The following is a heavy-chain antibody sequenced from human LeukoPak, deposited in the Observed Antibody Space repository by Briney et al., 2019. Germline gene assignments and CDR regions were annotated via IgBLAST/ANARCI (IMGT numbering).Heavy chain of an antibody. D-gene: IGHD6-6*01. V-gene: IGHV3-13*01. CDR3: AREGSLSSSDAFDI. Sequence: GGSLRLSCAAFGFTFSNYEMHWVRLVLGKGLEWVSAIGIAGNTFYAGSVKGRFTISRENAKNSFHLQMNSLGAGDTAVYYCAREGSLSSSDAFDIWGQGTMVTVSS. CDR1: GFTFSNYE. CDR2: IGIAGNT. J-gene: IGHJ3*02.